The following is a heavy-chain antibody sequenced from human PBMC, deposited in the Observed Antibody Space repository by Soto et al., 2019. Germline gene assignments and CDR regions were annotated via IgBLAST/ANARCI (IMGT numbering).Heavy chain of an antibody. CDR1: GGSIGSGGYY. CDR3: ASDYYYGSGSYYYYYGMDV. D-gene: IGHD3-10*01. Sequence: PSETLSLTCTVSGGSIGSGGYYWGWIRQPPGKGLEWIGSIYYSGSTYYNPSLKSRVTISVDTSKNQFSLKLSSVTAADTAVYYCASDYYYGSGSYYYYYGMDVWGQGTTVTVSS. J-gene: IGHJ6*02. V-gene: IGHV4-39*01. CDR2: IYYSGST.